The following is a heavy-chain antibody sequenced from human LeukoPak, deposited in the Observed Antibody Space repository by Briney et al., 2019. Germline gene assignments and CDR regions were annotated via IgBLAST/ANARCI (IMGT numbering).Heavy chain of an antibody. J-gene: IGHJ4*02. CDR2: IKQDGREK. Sequence: PGGSLRLSCAASGFIFNNYWLTWVRQSPGKGLEWLSSIKQDGREKKYVYSVKGRFTISRDNAKNSLYLQMNTLRAEDTAVYYCARFSSLEELSLFRYWGQGTLVTVSS. V-gene: IGHV3-7*01. CDR3: ARFSSLEELSLFRY. CDR1: GFIFNNYW. D-gene: IGHD3-16*02.